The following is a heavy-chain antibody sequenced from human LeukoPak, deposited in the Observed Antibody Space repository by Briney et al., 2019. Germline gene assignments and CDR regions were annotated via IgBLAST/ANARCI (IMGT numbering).Heavy chain of an antibody. V-gene: IGHV1-8*01. CDR2: MNPNSGKT. D-gene: IGHD6-13*01. Sequence: ASVKVSCKASGYTFTRSDINWVRQAPGQGLEWMGWMNPNSGKTGSARKFQGRVAMTKNISISTAYIEVNSLGYEDTATYYCARGRPGLASAGTYDFWGQGTLITVSS. CDR1: GYTFTRSD. J-gene: IGHJ4*02. CDR3: ARGRPGLASAGTYDF.